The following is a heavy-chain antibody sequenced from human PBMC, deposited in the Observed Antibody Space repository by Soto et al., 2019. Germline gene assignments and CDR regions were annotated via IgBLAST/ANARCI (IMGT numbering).Heavy chain of an antibody. V-gene: IGHV3-74*01. Sequence: VPLVESGGGSVQPGGSLRLSCVASGINFSGFWMHWVRQVPGKGLEWVARVDSAGSGTSYADFVKGRFTVSRDNAKNTVSLQMYSLRVEDTAVYYCATAFEHWGQGIPVTVSS. CDR1: GINFSGFW. CDR3: ATAFEH. CDR2: VDSAGSGT. J-gene: IGHJ4*02.